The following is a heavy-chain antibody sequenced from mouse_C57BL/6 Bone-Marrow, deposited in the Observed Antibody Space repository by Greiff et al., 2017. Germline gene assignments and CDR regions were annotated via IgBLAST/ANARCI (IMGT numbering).Heavy chain of an antibody. CDR3: ARAWFAY. J-gene: IGHJ3*01. CDR1: GYSFTGYY. Sequence: VQLQQSGPELVKPGASVKISCKASGYSFTGYYMNWVKQSPENSLEWIGEINPSTGGTTYNQKFKAKATLTVDKSSSTAYMQLKSLTSEDSAVYYCARAWFAYWGQGTLVTVSA. CDR2: INPSTGGT. V-gene: IGHV1-42*01.